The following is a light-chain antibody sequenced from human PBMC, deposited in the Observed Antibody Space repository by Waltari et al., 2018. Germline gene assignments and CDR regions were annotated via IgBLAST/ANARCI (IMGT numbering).Light chain of an antibody. V-gene: IGLV1-51*01. CDR3: GTWDSRLNGVV. Sequence: QSVLTQPPSVSAAPGQKVTISCSGSSSNIGHNYVSWYQQLPGTAPKLLIYDNNERPSGIPDRFSGSKSATSATLGITGLQTGDEADYYCGTWDSRLNGVVFGGGTKVTVL. CDR2: DNN. CDR1: SSNIGHNY. J-gene: IGLJ2*01.